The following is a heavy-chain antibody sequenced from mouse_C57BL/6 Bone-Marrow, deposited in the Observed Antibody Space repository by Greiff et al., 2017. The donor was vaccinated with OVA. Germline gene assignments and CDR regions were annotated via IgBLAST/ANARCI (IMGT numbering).Heavy chain of an antibody. V-gene: IGHV1-81*01. CDR1: GYTFTSYG. Sequence: QVQLKQSGAELARPGASVKLSCKASGYTFTSYGISWVKQRTGQGLEWIGEIYPRSGNTYYNEKFKGKATLTADKSSSTAYMELRSLTSEDSAVYFCARWEGNYSDYWGQGTTLTVSS. CDR3: ARWEGNYSDY. J-gene: IGHJ2*01. CDR2: IYPRSGNT. D-gene: IGHD2-1*01.